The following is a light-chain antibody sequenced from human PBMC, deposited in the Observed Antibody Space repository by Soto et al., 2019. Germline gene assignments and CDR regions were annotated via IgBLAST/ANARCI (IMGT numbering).Light chain of an antibody. CDR2: AVT. Sequence: QSALTQPASASGSPGQSVAISCTGTSSDVGGQNYVSWYQQHPGIAPKLIIYAVTERPSGVPDRFSGSKSGNTASLTVSGLQTEDEADYYCSSHAGNNNYVFGTGTK. J-gene: IGLJ1*01. CDR3: SSHAGNNNYV. CDR1: SSDVGGQNY. V-gene: IGLV2-8*01.